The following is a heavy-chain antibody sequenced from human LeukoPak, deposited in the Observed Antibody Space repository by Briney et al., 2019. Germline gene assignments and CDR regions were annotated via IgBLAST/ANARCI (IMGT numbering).Heavy chain of an antibody. V-gene: IGHV3-23*01. CDR2: ISGSGGST. D-gene: IGHD5-18*01. CDR3: AKSGPPAGYSYAFLYYYYHYMDV. J-gene: IGHJ6*03. CDR1: GFTFSSYA. Sequence: GGSLRLSCAASGFTFSSYAMSWVRQTPGKGLEWVSAISGSGGSTYYADSVKGRFTISRDNSKNTLYLQMNSLRAEDTAVYYCAKSGPPAGYSYAFLYYYYHYMDVWGKGTTVTVSS.